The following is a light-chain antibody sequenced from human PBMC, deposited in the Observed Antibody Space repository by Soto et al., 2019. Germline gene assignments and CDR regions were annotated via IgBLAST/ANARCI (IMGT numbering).Light chain of an antibody. J-gene: IGLJ1*01. CDR3: SSYTRDSSYV. CDR1: SSDVGLYDY. CDR2: AVS. Sequence: QSVLTQPASVSGSPGQSITISCTGTSSDVGLYDYVSWYQQHPGKAPQLMFYAVSNRPSGVSNRFSASKSGNTASLFISGLQAEYEADYYCSSYTRDSSYVFGSGTKVTVL. V-gene: IGLV2-14*01.